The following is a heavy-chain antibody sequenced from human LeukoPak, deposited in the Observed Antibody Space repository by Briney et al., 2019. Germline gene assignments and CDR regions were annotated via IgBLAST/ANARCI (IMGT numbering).Heavy chain of an antibody. CDR3: ARGRLTGSLTAYYYYYMDV. Sequence: SETLSLTCAVYGGTFSGYYWSWMRQPPGKGLEWIGEINHSGSTNYNPSLKSRVTISGDTSKNQVSLKLSSVTAAETAAYYCARGRLTGSLTAYYYYYMDVWGKGTTVTVSS. D-gene: IGHD3-9*01. CDR2: INHSGST. V-gene: IGHV4-34*01. CDR1: GGTFSGYY. J-gene: IGHJ6*03.